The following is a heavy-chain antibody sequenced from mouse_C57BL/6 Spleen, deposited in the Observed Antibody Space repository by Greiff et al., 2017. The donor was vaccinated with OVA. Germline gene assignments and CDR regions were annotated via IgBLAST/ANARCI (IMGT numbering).Heavy chain of an antibody. D-gene: IGHD2-4*01. Sequence: QVQLQQSGAELVRPGASVTLSCKASGYTFTDYEMHWVKQTPVHGLEWIGAIDPETGGTAYNQKFKGKAILTADKSSSTAYMELRSLTSEDSAVCYCAGRDYYYDWGQGTLLTVSA. V-gene: IGHV1-15*01. CDR3: AGRDYYYD. CDR1: GYTFTDYE. CDR2: IDPETGGT. J-gene: IGHJ3*01.